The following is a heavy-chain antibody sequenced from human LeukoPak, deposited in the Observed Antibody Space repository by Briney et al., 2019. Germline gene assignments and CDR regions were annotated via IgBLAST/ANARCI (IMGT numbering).Heavy chain of an antibody. CDR1: GGSISSSSYY. J-gene: IGHJ4*02. CDR3: ARLWRAAIDY. D-gene: IGHD2-15*01. Sequence: SETLSLTCTVVSGGSISSSSYYWGWIRQPPGKGLEWIGSFYYSGSTYCNPSLKSRVTISADTSKNQFSLKLSSVTAADTAVYYCARLWRAAIDYGGQGILVTVSS. CDR2: FYYSGST. V-gene: IGHV4-39*01.